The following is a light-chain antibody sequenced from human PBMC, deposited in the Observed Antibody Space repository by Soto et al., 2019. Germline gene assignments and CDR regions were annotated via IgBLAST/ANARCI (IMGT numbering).Light chain of an antibody. J-gene: IGLJ2*01. CDR1: SRDVGDYNH. CDR2: DVS. CDR3: SSYTGSSAPVV. Sequence: QSALTQPASVSGSPGQSITISCTGTSRDVGDYNHVSWYQQHPGKAPKLMIYDVSKRPSGVSNRFSGSKSGNTASLTISGLQAEDESDYYCSSYTGSSAPVVFGGGTKLTVL. V-gene: IGLV2-14*03.